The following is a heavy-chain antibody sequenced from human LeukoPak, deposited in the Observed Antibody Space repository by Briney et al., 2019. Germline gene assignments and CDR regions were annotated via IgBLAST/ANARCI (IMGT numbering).Heavy chain of an antibody. Sequence: GGSLRLSCAASGFTFSSYAMHWVRQAPGKGLEWVAVIPYDGINKYYADSVKGRFTISRDNSKNTVYLQMNSLRAEDTAVYYCARDEAGNPPFYYFDYWGQGTLVTVSS. D-gene: IGHD6-19*01. V-gene: IGHV3-30*04. CDR3: ARDEAGNPPFYYFDY. J-gene: IGHJ4*02. CDR2: IPYDGINK. CDR1: GFTFSSYA.